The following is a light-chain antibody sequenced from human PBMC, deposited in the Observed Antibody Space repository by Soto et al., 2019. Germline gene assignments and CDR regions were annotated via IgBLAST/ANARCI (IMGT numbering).Light chain of an antibody. CDR3: SSFTSSMTNV. Sequence: ALTQPASVSGSPGQSITISCTGTSSDVGGYNSVSWYQQHPGKAPKLILYDVTDRPSGVSYRFSGSKSGNTASLTISGLQAADEADYFCSSFTSSMTNVFGSGTKVTVL. CDR1: SSDVGGYNS. V-gene: IGLV2-14*01. J-gene: IGLJ1*01. CDR2: DVT.